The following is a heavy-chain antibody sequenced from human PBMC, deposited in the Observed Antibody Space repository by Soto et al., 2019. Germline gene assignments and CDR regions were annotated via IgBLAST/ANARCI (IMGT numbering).Heavy chain of an antibody. V-gene: IGHV3-23*01. CDR3: AREEWTSYFDY. CDR1: GFTLSSYA. D-gene: IGHD3-3*01. J-gene: IGHJ4*02. Sequence: EVQLLESGGGLVQPGGSLRLSCAASGFTLSSYAMTWVRQAPGKGLEWVSAITGSGGSTYYADSVKGRFTISRDNSKNTLYLQMTSLRAEDPAVYYCAREEWTSYFDYLGQGNLVTVSS. CDR2: ITGSGGST.